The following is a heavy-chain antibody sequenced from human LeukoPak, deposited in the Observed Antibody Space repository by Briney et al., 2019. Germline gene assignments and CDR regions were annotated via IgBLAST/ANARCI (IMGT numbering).Heavy chain of an antibody. V-gene: IGHV4-39*02. CDR3: ARESVYSGRYYAFDI. Sequence: SETLSLTCTVSGDSISSSSYYWGWIRQTPGKGLEWVASIYYSGNTYYNPSLKSRVTILADTSQNQFSLKLSSVTAADTAVYYCARESVYSGRYYAFDIWGQGTMVTVSS. CDR1: GDSISSSSYY. J-gene: IGHJ3*02. CDR2: IYYSGNT. D-gene: IGHD1-26*01.